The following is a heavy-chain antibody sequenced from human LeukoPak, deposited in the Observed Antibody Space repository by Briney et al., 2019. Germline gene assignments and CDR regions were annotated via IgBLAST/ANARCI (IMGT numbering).Heavy chain of an antibody. D-gene: IGHD4-17*01. J-gene: IGHJ4*02. Sequence: QPGGSLRLSCAASGFTFSSYWMSWVRQAPGKGLEWVANIKQDGSEKYYVDSVKGRFTISRDNAKNSLYLQMNSLRAEDTAVCYCARDYGEPYFDYWGQGTLVTVSS. V-gene: IGHV3-7*01. CDR2: IKQDGSEK. CDR1: GFTFSSYW. CDR3: ARDYGEPYFDY.